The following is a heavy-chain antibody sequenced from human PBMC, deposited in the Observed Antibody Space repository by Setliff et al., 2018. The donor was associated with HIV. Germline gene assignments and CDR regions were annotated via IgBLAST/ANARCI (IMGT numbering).Heavy chain of an antibody. Sequence: SVMVSCKASGGTFSSYAISWVRQAPGQGLEWMGGIIPIFGTANYAQKFQGRVTITTDESTSTAYMELSSLRSEDTAVYYCARDRDYDSSHLDAFDIWGQGTMVTVSS. CDR3: ARDRDYDSSHLDAFDI. V-gene: IGHV1-69*05. CDR2: IIPIFGTA. D-gene: IGHD3-22*01. CDR1: GGTFSSYA. J-gene: IGHJ3*02.